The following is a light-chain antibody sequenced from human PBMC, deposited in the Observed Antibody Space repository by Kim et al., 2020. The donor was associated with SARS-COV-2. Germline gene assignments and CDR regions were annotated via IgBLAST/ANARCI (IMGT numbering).Light chain of an antibody. J-gene: IGLJ3*02. Sequence: SYELTQPPSVSVSPGQTARITCSGDALPKQYAYWFQQKPGQAPVVVIYEDTERPSGIPERFSGSTSGTTVTLTISGVQAEDGADYYCQSADSSDTFWVFGGGTQLTVL. CDR1: ALPKQY. V-gene: IGLV3-25*03. CDR2: EDT. CDR3: QSADSSDTFWV.